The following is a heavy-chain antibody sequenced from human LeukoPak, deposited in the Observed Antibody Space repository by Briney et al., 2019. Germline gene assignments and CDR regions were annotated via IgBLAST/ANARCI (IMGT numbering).Heavy chain of an antibody. CDR2: IYYGGNT. V-gene: IGHV4-59*01. CDR3: ARTKPRDPFDF. J-gene: IGHJ3*01. Sequence: ETLSLTCTDPGDSLSRYYWSWIPQTPRKGLEWIRYIYYGGNTYYNPSPPSRVTPPAHTTKNQFSLKVNSVSAADTAVYFCARTKPRDPFDFWGQGTLVTVSS. CDR1: GDSLSRYY.